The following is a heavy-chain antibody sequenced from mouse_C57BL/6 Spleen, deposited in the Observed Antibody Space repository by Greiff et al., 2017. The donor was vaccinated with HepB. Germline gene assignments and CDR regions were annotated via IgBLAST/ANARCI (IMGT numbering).Heavy chain of an antibody. CDR1: GYTFTDYE. Sequence: QVHVKQSGAELVRPGASVTLSCKASGYTFTDYEMHWVKQTPVHGLEWIGAIDPETGGTAYNQKFKGKAILTADKSSSTAYMELRSLTSEDSAVYYCTRRGPYYYGSSSMDYWGQGTSVTVSS. D-gene: IGHD1-1*01. J-gene: IGHJ4*01. CDR3: TRRGPYYYGSSSMDY. V-gene: IGHV1-15*01. CDR2: IDPETGGT.